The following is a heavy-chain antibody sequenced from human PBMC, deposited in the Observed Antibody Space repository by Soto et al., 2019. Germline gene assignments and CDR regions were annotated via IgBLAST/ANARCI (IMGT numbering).Heavy chain of an antibody. Sequence: GVSLRLSCAASGFTFSSYSMNWVRQAAGKGLEWVSSISSSSSYTYYADSVKGRFTISRDNSKNTLYLQMISLRAEDTAVYYCAKDALKLRTSDYWGQGTLVTVSS. CDR3: AKDALKLRTSDY. D-gene: IGHD3-16*01. CDR2: ISSSSSYT. J-gene: IGHJ4*02. V-gene: IGHV3-21*04. CDR1: GFTFSSYS.